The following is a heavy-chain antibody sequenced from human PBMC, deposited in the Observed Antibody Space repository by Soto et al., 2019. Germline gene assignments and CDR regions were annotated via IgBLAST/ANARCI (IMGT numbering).Heavy chain of an antibody. D-gene: IGHD4-17*01. V-gene: IGHV3-23*01. CDR3: ARDRTDYGEFSHPITLDD. CDR2: ISGGSD. Sequence: GGSLRLSCVGSGLFFSSYAISWVRHAPGKGLEWVSTISGGSDDYADSVKGRFAIARDDFKNTVYLQMNSLRVEDTAIYYCARDRTDYGEFSHPITLDDWGQGTLVTVSS. CDR1: GLFFSSYA. J-gene: IGHJ4*02.